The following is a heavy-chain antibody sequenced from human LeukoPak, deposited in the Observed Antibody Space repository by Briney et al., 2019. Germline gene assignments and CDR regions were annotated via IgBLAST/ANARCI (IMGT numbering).Heavy chain of an antibody. CDR1: GGTFSSYA. J-gene: IGHJ4*02. V-gene: IGHV1-69*13. CDR2: IIPIFGTA. Sequence: GASVKVSCKASGGTFSSYAISWVRQAPGQGLEWMGGIIPIFGTANYAQKFQGRVTITADESTSTAYMELSSLRSEDTAVYYCARDLDPDILTPTYPSFDYRGQGTLVTVSS. D-gene: IGHD3-9*01. CDR3: ARDLDPDILTPTYPSFDY.